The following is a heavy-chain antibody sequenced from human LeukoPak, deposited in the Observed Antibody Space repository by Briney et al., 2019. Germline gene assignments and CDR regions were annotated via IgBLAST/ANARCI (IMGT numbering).Heavy chain of an antibody. D-gene: IGHD1-26*01. CDR2: IYPNSGGT. CDR1: GYTXTCYY. CDR3: AREFPRTSGFDY. Sequence: GASVKVSCKASGYTXTCYYMHWVRQAPGQGLEWMGWIYPNSGGTGYAQNFQGRVTMTWDTSITTAYMELNRLTSDDTAVYYCAREFPRTSGFDYWGQGSLVTVSS. V-gene: IGHV1-2*02. J-gene: IGHJ4*02.